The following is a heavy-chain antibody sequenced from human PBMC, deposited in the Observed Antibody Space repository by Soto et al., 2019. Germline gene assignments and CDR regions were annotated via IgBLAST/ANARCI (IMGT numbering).Heavy chain of an antibody. D-gene: IGHD2-2*01. CDR1: GGSISNSLNY. J-gene: IGHJ5*02. CDR2: IYYTGNI. V-gene: IGHV4-39*01. CDR3: ARQGRCSISSCYDVGSPYNYFNP. Sequence: QLQLQESSPGLVKPSETLSLTYSVSGGSISNSLNYWGWIRQPPGKGLEWIGTIYYTGNIYYNPSRKSRVTISIDTSRNQFSLRLSSVTAADTAVYYCARQGRCSISSCYDVGSPYNYFNPWGQGTLVTVST.